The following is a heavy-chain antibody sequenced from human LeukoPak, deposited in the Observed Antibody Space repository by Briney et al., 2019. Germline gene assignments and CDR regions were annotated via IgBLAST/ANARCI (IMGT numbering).Heavy chain of an antibody. J-gene: IGHJ4*02. CDR1: GGSISSNSYY. CDR2: IYYSGST. D-gene: IGHD4-17*01. Sequence: PSETLSLTCTVSGGSISSNSYYWGWIRQPPGKGLEWIGSIYYSGSTYYNPSLKSRVTISVDTSKNQFSLKLSSVTAADTAVYYCARQMNTVTADYWGQGTLVTVSS. CDR3: ARQMNTVTADY. V-gene: IGHV4-39*01.